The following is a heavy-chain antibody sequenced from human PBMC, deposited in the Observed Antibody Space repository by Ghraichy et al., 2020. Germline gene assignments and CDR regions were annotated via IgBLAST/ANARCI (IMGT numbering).Heavy chain of an antibody. Sequence: TLSLTCTVSGASISSDSYSWSWVRQPAGKGLEWIGRIYTSGNTNYNPSLKSRVTISIDTSKSQFFLKLSPVTAADTAVYYCASGGELPDHYYYYGLDVWGQGTTVTVSS. V-gene: IGHV4-61*02. CDR3: ASGGELPDHYYYYGLDV. CDR1: GASISSDSYS. J-gene: IGHJ6*02. CDR2: IYTSGNT. D-gene: IGHD1-7*01.